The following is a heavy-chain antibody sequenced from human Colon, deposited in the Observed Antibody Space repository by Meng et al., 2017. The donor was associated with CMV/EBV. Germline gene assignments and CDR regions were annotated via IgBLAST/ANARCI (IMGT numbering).Heavy chain of an antibody. D-gene: IGHD3-3*01. J-gene: IGHJ4*02. CDR2: MNPNSGDT. CDR3: VRSLDDASGQFRDY. CDR1: GYPFTNYD. Sequence: ASVKVSCKASGYPFTNYDINWVRQATGQGLEWMGWMNPNSGDTGFAQKFQGRITMTTDTSTSTAYMDLRSLRSDDTAVYYCVRSLDDASGQFRDYWGQGTLVTVSS. V-gene: IGHV1-8*01.